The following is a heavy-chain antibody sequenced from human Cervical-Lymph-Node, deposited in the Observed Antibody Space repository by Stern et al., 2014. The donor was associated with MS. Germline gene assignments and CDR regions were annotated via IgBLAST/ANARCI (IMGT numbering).Heavy chain of an antibody. Sequence: QLQLVQSGAEVKKPGASVKVSCKASGYTLTSYFMHWVRQAPGQGLEWMGIINPSGGSTSYAQNFQGRVTMTRDTSTSTDYMELSSLRSEDTAVYYCSRGLKEGYNYLGDFDFWGQGTLVTVSS. V-gene: IGHV1-46*03. D-gene: IGHD5-24*01. CDR3: SRGLKEGYNYLGDFDF. CDR2: INPSGGST. CDR1: GYTLTSYF. J-gene: IGHJ4*02.